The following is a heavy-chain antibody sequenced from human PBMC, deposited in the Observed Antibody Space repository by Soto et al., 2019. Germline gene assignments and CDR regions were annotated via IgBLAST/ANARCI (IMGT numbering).Heavy chain of an antibody. CDR1: GFTFSSYW. CDR3: ARDIFCGRHGCYSFTFDI. CDR2: IKQDGSEK. J-gene: IGHJ3*02. Sequence: EVQLVESGGGLVQPGGSLRLSCAASGFTFSSYWMSWVRQAPGKGLEWVANIKQDGSEKYYVDSVKGRFPISRDNAKNSLYLEMGSLRAEDTAVCCCARDIFCGRHGCYSFTFDIWGQGTMVTVSS. V-gene: IGHV3-7*01. D-gene: IGHD2-15*01.